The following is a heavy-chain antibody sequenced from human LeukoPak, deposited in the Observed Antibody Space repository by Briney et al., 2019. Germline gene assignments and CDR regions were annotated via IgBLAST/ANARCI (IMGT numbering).Heavy chain of an antibody. J-gene: IGHJ4*02. V-gene: IGHV3-74*01. CDR2: INSDGSTT. D-gene: IGHD3-22*01. CDR1: GFTFISYW. CDR3: ARGHHYYGSSAYYY. Sequence: GGSLRLSCAASGFTFISYWMHWVRHAPGKGLVWVSRINSDGSTTSYAASVKGRFTISRDTAKNTLYLQMNSLRAEDTAVYYCARGHHYYGSSAYYYWGQGTLVTVSS.